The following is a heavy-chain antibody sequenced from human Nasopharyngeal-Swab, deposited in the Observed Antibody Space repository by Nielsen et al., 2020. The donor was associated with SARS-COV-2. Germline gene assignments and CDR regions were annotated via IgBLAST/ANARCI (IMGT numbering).Heavy chain of an antibody. CDR1: GASISSYY. V-gene: IGHV4-59*06. CDR3: ARGTPFDY. J-gene: IGHJ4*02. CDR2: IYRLGGT. D-gene: IGHD1-1*01. Sequence: SETLSLTCTVSGASISSYYWSWIRQLPGKGLEWIGYIYRLGGTSYNPSLKSRVTISLDASNNQFSLRLSSVTAADTAMFYCARGTPFDYWGQGILVTVSS.